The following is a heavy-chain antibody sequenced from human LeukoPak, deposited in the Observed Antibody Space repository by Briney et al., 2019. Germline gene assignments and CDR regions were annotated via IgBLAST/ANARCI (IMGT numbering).Heavy chain of an antibody. D-gene: IGHD2-8*01. V-gene: IGHV3-21*01. CDR1: GFTFSNYN. J-gene: IGHJ5*02. CDR3: ARDLIDQNWFDP. Sequence: GGSLRLSCAASGFTFSNYNMNWVRQAPGKAMEWVSSITSSGTYIFYADSVKGRFTISRDNAKNSLYLQMNSLRAEDTAVYYCARDLIDQNWFDPWGQGTLVTVSS. CDR2: ITSSGTYI.